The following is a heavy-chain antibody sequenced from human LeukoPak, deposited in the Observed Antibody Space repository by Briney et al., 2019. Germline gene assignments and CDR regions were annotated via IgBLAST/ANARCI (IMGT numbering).Heavy chain of an antibody. CDR3: ARARPDGMGIWHNWFDP. V-gene: IGHV4-59*01. Sequence: SETLSFTCTGSGGSISSSYWSWIRQPPGKGLEWIGYIYYSGSTNYNPSLKSRVTISVDTSKNQFSLKLSSVTAADTAVYYCARARPDGMGIWHNWFDPWGQGTMVTVSS. CDR2: IYYSGST. CDR1: GGSISSSY. D-gene: IGHD6-13*01. J-gene: IGHJ5*02.